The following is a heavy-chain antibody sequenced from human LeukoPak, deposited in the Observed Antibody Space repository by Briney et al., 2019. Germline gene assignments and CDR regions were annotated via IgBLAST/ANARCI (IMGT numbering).Heavy chain of an antibody. CDR2: IYPGDSDT. Sequence: GESLKSSCKGSGYSFTSYWIGWVRQMPGKGLEWMGIIYPGDSDTRYSPSFQGQVTISADKSISTAYLQWSSLKASDTAMYYCARPALGIEGRSYFDYWGQGTLVTVSS. J-gene: IGHJ4*02. CDR1: GYSFTSYW. V-gene: IGHV5-51*01. D-gene: IGHD1-26*01. CDR3: ARPALGIEGRSYFDY.